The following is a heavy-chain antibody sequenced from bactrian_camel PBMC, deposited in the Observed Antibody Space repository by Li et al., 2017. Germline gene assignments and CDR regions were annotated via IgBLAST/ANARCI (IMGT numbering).Heavy chain of an antibody. CDR1: EDISTFFV. Sequence: HVQLVESGGGSVQAGGSLKLSCVASEDISTFFVGWFRQVPGKGREAIAIMHSPGSETYADSVKGRFTISRDNAKNTVYLQMNNLKPEDTAVYYCVKGGLSRGGSWPDWGQGTQVTVS. CDR2: MHSPGSE. CDR3: VKGGLSRGGSWPD. J-gene: IGHJ4*01. D-gene: IGHD6*01. V-gene: IGHV3S53*01.